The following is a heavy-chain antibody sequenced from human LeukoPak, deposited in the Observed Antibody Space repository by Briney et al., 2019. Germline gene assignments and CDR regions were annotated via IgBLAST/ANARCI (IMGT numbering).Heavy chain of an antibody. CDR1: GGSISSSSYY. Sequence: SETLSLTCTVSGGSISSSSYYWGWIRQPPGKGLEWIGSIYYSGSTYYNPSLKSRVTISVDTSKNQFSLKLSSVTAADTAVYYCAVDPFWSGYAFDIWGQGTIVTVSS. CDR3: AVDPFWSGYAFDI. CDR2: IYYSGST. J-gene: IGHJ3*02. V-gene: IGHV4-39*01. D-gene: IGHD3-3*01.